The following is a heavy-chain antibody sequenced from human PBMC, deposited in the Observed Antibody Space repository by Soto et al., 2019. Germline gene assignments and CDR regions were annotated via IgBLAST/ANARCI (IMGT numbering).Heavy chain of an antibody. CDR2: ISSSSSYI. Sequence: GGSLRLSCASSGFTFSTYAMIWVRQAPGKGLEWVSSISSSSSYIYYADSVKGRFTISRDNSKNTLYLQMNSLRAEDTAVYYCASDPYYGDKYYYYGMDVWGQGTTVTVSS. CDR1: GFTFSTYA. V-gene: IGHV3-21*01. J-gene: IGHJ6*02. D-gene: IGHD4-17*01. CDR3: ASDPYYGDKYYYYGMDV.